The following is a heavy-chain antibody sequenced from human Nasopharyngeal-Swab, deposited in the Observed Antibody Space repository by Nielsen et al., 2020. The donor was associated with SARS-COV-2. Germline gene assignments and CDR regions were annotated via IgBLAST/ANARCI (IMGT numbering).Heavy chain of an antibody. D-gene: IGHD2-2*01. CDR1: GYTFTGYY. CDR3: ARDQTISSNAFDN. J-gene: IGHJ3*02. V-gene: IGHV1-2*02. Sequence: ASVKVSCKASGYTFTGYYMHWVRQAPGQGLEWMGWINPNSGGTNYAQKFQGRVTMTRDTSISTAYMELSRLRSDDTAVYYCARDQTISSNAFDNWGQGAMVTVSS. CDR2: INPNSGGT.